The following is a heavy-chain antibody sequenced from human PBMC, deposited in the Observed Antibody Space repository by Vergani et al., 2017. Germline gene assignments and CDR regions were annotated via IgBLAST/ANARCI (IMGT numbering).Heavy chain of an antibody. Sequence: EVQLLESGGDLVQPGGSLRLSCAASGFTFNHYAMNWVRQAPGKGLEWVSGISVSGGSTYYAGSVKGRFTISRDSSKNTLYLQMNNLSAGDTAVYYCAKAKPRNSGYDYLYYYHAMDVWGQGTTVTVSS. CDR1: GFTFNHYA. V-gene: IGHV3-23*01. CDR3: AKAKPRNSGYDYLYYYHAMDV. CDR2: ISVSGGST. J-gene: IGHJ6*02. D-gene: IGHD5-12*01.